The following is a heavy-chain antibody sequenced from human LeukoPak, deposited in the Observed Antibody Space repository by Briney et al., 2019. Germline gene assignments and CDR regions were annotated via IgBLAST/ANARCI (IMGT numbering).Heavy chain of an antibody. CDR1: GFTFSSYA. J-gene: IGHJ4*02. Sequence: GGSLRLSCAASGFTFSSYAMGWVRQAPGKGLEWVSAISGSGGSTYYADSVKGRFTISRDDSKNTLFLHMNTLRAEDTAVYYCAKDRAWKFYFDSWGQGTLVTVSS. V-gene: IGHV3-23*01. D-gene: IGHD1-1*01. CDR3: AKDRAWKFYFDS. CDR2: ISGSGGST.